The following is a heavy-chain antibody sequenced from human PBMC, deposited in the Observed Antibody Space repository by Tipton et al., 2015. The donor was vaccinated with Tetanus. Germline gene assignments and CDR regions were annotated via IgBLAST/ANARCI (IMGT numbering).Heavy chain of an antibody. J-gene: IGHJ5*01. CDR3: ARRGEARANWFDS. Sequence: SLRLSCAASGFTFSNHAMTWVRQAPGKGLEWVSANSISGDSTYYADPVKGRFTISRDNSKDTLYLQMNTLTDDDTAVYYCARRGEARANWFDSWGQGTLVTVSS. V-gene: IGHV3-23*01. CDR2: NSISGDST. CDR1: GFTFSNHA.